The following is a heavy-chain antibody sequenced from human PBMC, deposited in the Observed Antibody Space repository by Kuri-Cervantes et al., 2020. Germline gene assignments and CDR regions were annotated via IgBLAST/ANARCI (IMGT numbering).Heavy chain of an antibody. D-gene: IGHD2-8*01. CDR1: GYSFTSYW. Sequence: GESLKISCKGSGYSFTSYWIGWVRQAPGQGLEWMGWINPNSGGTNYAQKFQGRVTMTRDTSISTAYMELSRLRSDDTAVYYCARQIGYCTNGVCYDGMDVWGQGTTVTVSS. CDR3: ARQIGYCTNGVCYDGMDV. J-gene: IGHJ6*02. CDR2: INPNSGGT. V-gene: IGHV1-2*02.